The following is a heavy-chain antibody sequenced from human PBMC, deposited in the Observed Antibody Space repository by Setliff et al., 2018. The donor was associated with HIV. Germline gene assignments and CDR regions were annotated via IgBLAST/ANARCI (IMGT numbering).Heavy chain of an antibody. D-gene: IGHD6-13*01. CDR3: ARGVAAAGL. CDR1: GGSISRSSYY. CDR2: IFYSGHT. J-gene: IGHJ4*02. Sequence: ETLSLTCTVSGGSISRSSYYWAWIRQPPGKGLEWIGNIFYSGHTFSNPSLRSRVTIPVDTSKNQFSLKLSSVTAADTAVYYCARGVAAAGLWGQGTLVTVSS. V-gene: IGHV4-39*07.